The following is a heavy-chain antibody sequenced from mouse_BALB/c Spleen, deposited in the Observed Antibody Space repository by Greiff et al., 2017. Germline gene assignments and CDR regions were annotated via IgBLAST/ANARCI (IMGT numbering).Heavy chain of an antibody. CDR3: VRHDYYGPSAMDY. CDR2: IRSKSNNYAT. CDR1: GFTFNTYA. J-gene: IGHJ4*01. D-gene: IGHD1-2*01. V-gene: IGHV10-1*02. Sequence: EVKLVESGGGLVQPKGSLKLSCAASGFTFNTYAMNWVRQAPGKGLEWVARIRSKSNNYATYYADSVKDRFTISTDDSQSMLYLQMNNLKTEDTAMYYCVRHDYYGPSAMDYWGQGTSVTVSS.